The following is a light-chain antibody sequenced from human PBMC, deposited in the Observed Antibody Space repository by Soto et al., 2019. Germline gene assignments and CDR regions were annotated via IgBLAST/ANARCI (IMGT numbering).Light chain of an antibody. CDR2: GAS. CDR1: QSVSSSY. CDR3: QQYGSSPYT. Sequence: EIVLTQSPGTLSLSPGERATLSCRASQSVSSSYLAWYQQRPGQAPSLLIYGASSRATGIPDRFSGSGSGTEFPLTISRLEPEDFAVYYCQQYGSSPYTFGQGTKLEIK. V-gene: IGKV3-20*01. J-gene: IGKJ2*01.